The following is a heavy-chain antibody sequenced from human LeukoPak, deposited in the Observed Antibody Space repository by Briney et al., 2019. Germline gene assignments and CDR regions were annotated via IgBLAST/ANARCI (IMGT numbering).Heavy chain of an antibody. V-gene: IGHV4-34*01. CDR2: INHSGST. J-gene: IGHJ5*02. CDR3: ASDYYDSSGYYSRWFDP. Sequence: SETLSLTCVVYGGSFSGYYWSWIRQPPGKGLEWIGEINHSGSTNYNPSLKSRVTISVDTSKNQFSLKLSSVTAADTAVYYCASDYYDSSGYYSRWFDPWGQGTLVTVSS. D-gene: IGHD3-22*01. CDR1: GGSFSGYY.